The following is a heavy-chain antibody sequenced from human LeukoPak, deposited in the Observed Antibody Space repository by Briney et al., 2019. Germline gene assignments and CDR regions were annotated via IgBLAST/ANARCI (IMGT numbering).Heavy chain of an antibody. Sequence: SVKVSCKASGGTFSSYAISWVRQAPGQGLEWMGRIIPIFGTANYAQKFQGRVTITTDESTSTAYMELSSLRSEDTAVYYCARVVPAATSTWYFDYWGEGTLVTVSS. V-gene: IGHV1-69*05. CDR3: ARVVPAATSTWYFDY. CDR1: GGTFSSYA. CDR2: IIPIFGTA. J-gene: IGHJ4*02. D-gene: IGHD2-2*01.